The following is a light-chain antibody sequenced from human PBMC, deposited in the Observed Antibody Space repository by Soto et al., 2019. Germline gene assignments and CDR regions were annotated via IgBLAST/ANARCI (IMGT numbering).Light chain of an antibody. V-gene: IGLV1-40*01. J-gene: IGLJ3*02. Sequence: QSVLTQPPSVSGAPGQRVTISCTGSSSNIGAGYDVHWYQQLPGTAPKLLIYGNSNRPSGVPDRFSGSKSGTSASVAITGLQAEDEADYFCQSYDSSLSGVGFGGGTKLTVL. CDR3: QSYDSSLSGVG. CDR1: SSNIGAGYD. CDR2: GNS.